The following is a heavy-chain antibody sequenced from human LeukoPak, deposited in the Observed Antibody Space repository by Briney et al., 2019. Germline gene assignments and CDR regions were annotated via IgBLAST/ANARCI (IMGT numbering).Heavy chain of an antibody. J-gene: IGHJ4*02. CDR3: ARAGRGSYYLSIFDY. Sequence: LETLSLTCTVSGGSISSSSYYWGWIRQPPGKGLEWIGSIYYSVSTYYNPSLKSRVTISVDTSKNQFSLKLSSVTAADTAVYYCARAGRGSYYLSIFDYWGQGTLVTVSS. V-gene: IGHV4-39*07. CDR1: GGSISSSSYY. CDR2: IYYSVST. D-gene: IGHD1-26*01.